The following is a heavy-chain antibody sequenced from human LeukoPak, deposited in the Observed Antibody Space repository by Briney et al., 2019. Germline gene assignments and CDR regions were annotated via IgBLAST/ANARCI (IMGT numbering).Heavy chain of an antibody. CDR1: GFTFSSYE. J-gene: IGHJ3*02. CDR3: ARDIGVATIPDAFDI. D-gene: IGHD5-12*01. V-gene: IGHV3-48*03. Sequence: GGSLRLSCAASGFTFSSYEMNWVRQAPGKGLEWVSYISSSGSTIYYADSVKGRFTISRDNSKNTLYLQMNSLRAEDTAVYYCARDIGVATIPDAFDIWGQGTMVTVSS. CDR2: ISSSGSTI.